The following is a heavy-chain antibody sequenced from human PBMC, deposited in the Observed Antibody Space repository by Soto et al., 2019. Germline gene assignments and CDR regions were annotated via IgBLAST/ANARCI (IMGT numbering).Heavy chain of an antibody. D-gene: IGHD3-22*01. V-gene: IGHV3-53*01. CDR2: IYSGGST. Sequence: GGSLRLSCAASGFTVSSNYMSWVRQAPGKGLEWVSVIYSGGSTYYADSVKGRFTISRDNSKNTPYLQMNSLRAEDTAVYYCARARYDSSGYGYYPTKSYYFDYWGQGTLVTVSS. J-gene: IGHJ4*02. CDR1: GFTVSSNY. CDR3: ARARYDSSGYGYYPTKSYYFDY.